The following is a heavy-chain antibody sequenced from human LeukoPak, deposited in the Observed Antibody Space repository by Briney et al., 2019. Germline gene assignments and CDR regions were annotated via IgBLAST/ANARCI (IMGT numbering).Heavy chain of an antibody. CDR2: IYTSGST. Sequence: SETLSLTCTVSGGSISSYYWSWIRQPAGKGLEWIGRIYTSGSTNYNPSLKSRVTISVDTSKSQFSLKLSSVTAADTAVYYCARVSWFPGTSYYYIDVWGKGTTVTVSS. CDR3: ARVSWFPGTSYYYIDV. CDR1: GGSISSYY. D-gene: IGHD1-1*01. J-gene: IGHJ6*03. V-gene: IGHV4-4*07.